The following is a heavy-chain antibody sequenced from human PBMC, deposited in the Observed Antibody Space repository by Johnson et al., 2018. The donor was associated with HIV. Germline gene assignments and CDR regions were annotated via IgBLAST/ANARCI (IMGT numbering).Heavy chain of an antibody. D-gene: IGHD2-8*02. CDR2: INSDGSST. CDR3: ARDCTGGVCLNDAFDI. CDR1: GFTFSSYW. V-gene: IGHV3-74*01. J-gene: IGHJ3*02. Sequence: VQLVESGGGVVRPGGSLRLSCAASGFTFSSYWMHWVRQAPGKGLVWVSRINSDGSSTSYADSVKGRFTISRDNSKNTLYLQMNSLRAEDTAVYYCARDCTGGVCLNDAFDIWGQGTMVTVSS.